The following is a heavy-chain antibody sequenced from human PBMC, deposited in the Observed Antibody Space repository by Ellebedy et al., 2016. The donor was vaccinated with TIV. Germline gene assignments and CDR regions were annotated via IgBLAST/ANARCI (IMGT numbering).Heavy chain of an antibody. CDR2: IYYSGST. J-gene: IGHJ6*03. CDR3: ARFRVDYYYYMDV. V-gene: IGHV4-61*05. CDR1: GGSISSSSYY. Sequence: SETLSLTXTVSGGSISSSSYYWGWIRQPPGKGLEWIGYIYYSGSTNYNPSLKSRVTISVDTSKNQFSLKLSSVTAADTAVYYCARFRVDYYYYMDVWGKGTTVTVSS.